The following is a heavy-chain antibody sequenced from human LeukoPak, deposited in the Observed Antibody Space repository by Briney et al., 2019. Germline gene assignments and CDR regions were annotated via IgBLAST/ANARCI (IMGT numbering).Heavy chain of an antibody. CDR1: GYTFTGYY. CDR3: ARARDGKQLVLLTLQLFDP. V-gene: IGHV1-2*02. Sequence: GASVKVSCKASGYTFTGYYMQWVRQAPGQGLEWMGWINPNSGGTNYAQKFQGRVTMTRDTSISTAYMELSRLRSDDTAVYYCARARDGKQLVLLTLQLFDPWGQGTLVTVSS. J-gene: IGHJ5*02. CDR2: INPNSGGT. D-gene: IGHD6-13*01.